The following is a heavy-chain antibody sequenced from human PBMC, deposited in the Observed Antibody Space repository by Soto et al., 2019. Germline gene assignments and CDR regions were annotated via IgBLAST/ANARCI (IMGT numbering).Heavy chain of an antibody. CDR3: AKDRITGTTGRYYYGMDV. V-gene: IGHV3-30*18. CDR1: GFTFSSYG. D-gene: IGHD1-7*01. CDR2: ISYDGSNK. J-gene: IGHJ6*02. Sequence: GSLRLSCAASGFTFSSYGMHWVRQAPGKGLEWVAVISYDGSNKYYADSVKGRFTISRDNSKNTLYLQMNSLRAEDTAVYYCAKDRITGTTGRYYYGMDVWGQGTTVTVSS.